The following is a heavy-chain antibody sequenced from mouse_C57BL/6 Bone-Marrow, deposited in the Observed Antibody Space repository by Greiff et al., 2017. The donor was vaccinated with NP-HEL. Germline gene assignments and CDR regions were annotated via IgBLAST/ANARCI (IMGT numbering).Heavy chain of an antibody. CDR1: GFTFSSYG. V-gene: IGHV5-6*01. CDR3: ARHAYYYGSSYWFAY. D-gene: IGHD1-1*01. J-gene: IGHJ3*01. CDR2: ISSGGSYT. Sequence: EVKLMESGGDLVKPGGSLKLSCAASGFTFSSYGMSWVRQTPDKRLEWVATISSGGSYTYYPDSVKGRFTISRDNAKNTLYLQMSSLTSDDTAVYYCARHAYYYGSSYWFAYWGQGTLVTVSA.